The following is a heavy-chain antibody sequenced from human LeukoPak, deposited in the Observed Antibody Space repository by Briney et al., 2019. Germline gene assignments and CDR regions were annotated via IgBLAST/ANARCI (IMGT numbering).Heavy chain of an antibody. D-gene: IGHD5-18*01. CDR1: GGTFSSYA. CDR2: IIPIFGTA. V-gene: IGHV1-69*06. CDR3: ARGKAVDTAMVCYY. J-gene: IGHJ4*02. Sequence: SVKVSCKASGGTFSSYAISWVRQAPGQGLEWMGGIIPIFGTANYAQKFQGRVTITADKSTSTAYMELSSLRSEDTAVYYCARGKAVDTAMVCYYWGQGTLVTVSS.